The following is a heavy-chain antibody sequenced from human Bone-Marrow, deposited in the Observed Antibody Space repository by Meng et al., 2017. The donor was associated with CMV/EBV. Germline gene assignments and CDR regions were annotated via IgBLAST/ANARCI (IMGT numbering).Heavy chain of an antibody. CDR2: IYYSGST. D-gene: IGHD4-23*01. Sequence: SETLSLTCTVSGGSISSYYWSWIRQPPGKGLEWIGYIYYSGSTNYNPSLKSRVTISVDTSKNQFSLKLSSVTAADTAAYYCARDPTVAPPGAFDIWGQGTMVTVSS. CDR1: GGSISSYY. CDR3: ARDPTVAPPGAFDI. J-gene: IGHJ3*02. V-gene: IGHV4-59*01.